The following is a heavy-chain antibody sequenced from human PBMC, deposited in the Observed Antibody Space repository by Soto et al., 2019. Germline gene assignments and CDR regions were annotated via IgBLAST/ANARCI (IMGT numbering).Heavy chain of an antibody. CDR3: ARGAYYFDY. D-gene: IGHD1-26*01. CDR2: ISYDGSNK. J-gene: IGHJ4*02. CDR1: GFTFSSYG. V-gene: IGHV3-30*03. Sequence: PGGSLRLSCAASGFTFSSYGMHWVRQAPGKGLEWVAVISYDGSNKYYADSVKGRFTISRDNSKNTLYLQMNSLRAEDTAVYCCARGAYYFDYWGQGTLVTVSS.